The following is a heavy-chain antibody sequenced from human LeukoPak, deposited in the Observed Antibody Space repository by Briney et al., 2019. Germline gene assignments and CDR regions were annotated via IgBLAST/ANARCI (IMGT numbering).Heavy chain of an antibody. CDR3: ASGREYYGSGSHDDAFDI. V-gene: IGHV1-2*02. D-gene: IGHD3-10*01. Sequence: ASVKVSCKASGYTFTGYYMHWVRQAPGQGLEWMGWINPNSGGTNYAQKFQGRVTMTRDTSISTAYMELNRLRSDDTAVYYCASGREYYGSGSHDDAFDIWGQGTMVTVSS. J-gene: IGHJ3*02. CDR1: GYTFTGYY. CDR2: INPNSGGT.